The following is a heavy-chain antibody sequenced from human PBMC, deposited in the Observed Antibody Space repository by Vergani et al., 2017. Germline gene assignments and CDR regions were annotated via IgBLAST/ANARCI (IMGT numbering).Heavy chain of an antibody. Sequence: EVQLLQSEGAVVQPGGSLRLSCVASGFTFSSHAMSWVRQGHGQGLEWVSSMKNTGDGTHYADSVKGRFTISRDNSKNTLYLQMNSLRVEDTAVYYCGRGRDNYNWGQGTLVTVSS. J-gene: IGHJ4*02. CDR1: GFTFSSHA. D-gene: IGHD5-24*01. CDR2: MKNTGDGT. V-gene: IGHV3-23*01. CDR3: GRGRDNYN.